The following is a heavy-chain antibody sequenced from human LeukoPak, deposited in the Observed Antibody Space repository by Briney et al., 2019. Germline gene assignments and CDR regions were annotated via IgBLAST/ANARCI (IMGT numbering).Heavy chain of an antibody. Sequence: RASVKVSCKASGYTFTGYYMHWVRQAPGQGLEWMGWINPNSGGTNYAQKFQGRVTMTRDTSISTAYMELSRLRSDDAAVYYCARVIRYSGSYSDYWGQGTLVTVSS. J-gene: IGHJ4*02. V-gene: IGHV1-2*02. CDR3: ARVIRYSGSYSDY. CDR2: INPNSGGT. D-gene: IGHD1-26*01. CDR1: GYTFTGYY.